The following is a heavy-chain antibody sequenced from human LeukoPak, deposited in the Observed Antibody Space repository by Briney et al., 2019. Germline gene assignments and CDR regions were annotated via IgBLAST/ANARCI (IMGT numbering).Heavy chain of an antibody. CDR2: ISGSSSHT. D-gene: IGHD6-19*01. CDR1: GFTFSNYA. CDR3: ATDSPVAGSKALDY. J-gene: IGHJ4*02. Sequence: GGSLRLSCGASGFTFSNYAMNWVRQAPGEGLEWVSSISGSSSHTYYADSLKGRFTISRDNARNSLYLQLNSLRADDTAVYYCATDSPVAGSKALDYWGQGTLVTVSS. V-gene: IGHV3-21*01.